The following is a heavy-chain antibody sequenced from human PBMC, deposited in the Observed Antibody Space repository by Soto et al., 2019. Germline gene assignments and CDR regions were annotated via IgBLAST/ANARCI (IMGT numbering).Heavy chain of an antibody. D-gene: IGHD6-6*01. J-gene: IGHJ3*02. CDR3: AKGTYSSSSGEQYDAFDI. CDR1: GFTFSSYG. V-gene: IGHV3-30*18. Sequence: PGGSLRLSCAASGFTFSSYGMHWVRQAPGKGLEWVAVISYDGSNKYYADSVKGRFTISRDNSKNTLYLQMNSLRAEDTAVYYCAKGTYSSSSGEQYDAFDIWGQGTMVTVSS. CDR2: ISYDGSNK.